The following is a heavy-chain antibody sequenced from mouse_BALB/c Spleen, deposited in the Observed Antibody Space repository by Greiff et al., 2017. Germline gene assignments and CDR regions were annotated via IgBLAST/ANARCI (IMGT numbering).Heavy chain of an antibody. Sequence: EVKLVESGGGLVKPGGSLKLSCAASGFAFSSYDLSWVRQTPEKRLEWVAYISSGGGSTYYPDTVKGRFTISRDNAKNTLYLQMSSLKSEDTAMFYCARHGAGYYWGQGTTLTVSS. D-gene: IGHD3-3*01. V-gene: IGHV5-12-1*01. CDR2: ISSGGGST. J-gene: IGHJ2*01. CDR1: GFAFSSYD. CDR3: ARHGAGYY.